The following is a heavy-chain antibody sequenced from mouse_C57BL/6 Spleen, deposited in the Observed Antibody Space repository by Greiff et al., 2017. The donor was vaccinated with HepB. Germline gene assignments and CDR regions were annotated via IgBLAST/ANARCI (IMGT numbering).Heavy chain of an antibody. J-gene: IGHJ3*01. V-gene: IGHV14-1*01. CDR2: IDPEDGDT. CDR1: GFNIKDYY. D-gene: IGHD1-1*01. CDR3: TFYYDGSAWFAY. Sequence: EVQLQQSGAELVRPGASVKLSCTASGFNIKDYYMHWVKQRPEQGLEWIGRIDPEDGDTEYAPKFQGKATMTADTSSNTAYLQLSSLTSEDTAVYYCTFYYDGSAWFAYWGQGTLVTVSA.